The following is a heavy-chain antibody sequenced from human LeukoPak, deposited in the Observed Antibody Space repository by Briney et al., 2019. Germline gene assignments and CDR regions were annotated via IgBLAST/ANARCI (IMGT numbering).Heavy chain of an antibody. CDR1: GFTFSSYG. D-gene: IGHD1-26*01. V-gene: IGHV3-23*01. J-gene: IGHJ6*03. CDR2: ISGSGGST. CDR3: AKGGGKVRGYYYYMDV. Sequence: GGSLRLSCAASGFTFSSYGMSWVRQAPGKGLEWVSAISGSGGSTYYADSVKGRFTISRDNSKNTLYLQMNSLRAEDTAVYYCAKGGGKVRGYYYYMDVWGKGTTVTVSS.